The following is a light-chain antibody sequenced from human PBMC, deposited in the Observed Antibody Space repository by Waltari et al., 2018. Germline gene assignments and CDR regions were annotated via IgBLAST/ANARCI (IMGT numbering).Light chain of an antibody. V-gene: IGKV3-11*01. CDR1: QNVDNY. CDR2: DAS. CDR3: QQRSSLLPVT. J-gene: IGKJ4*01. Sequence: EIVLTQSPGTVSLSPGERATLSCRASQNVDNYVAWYQQRPGQTPKLLIYDASNRSTGVPARFSGSGSVTDFTLTISGLEPEDFAVYYCQQRSSLLPVTFGGGTKVEIK.